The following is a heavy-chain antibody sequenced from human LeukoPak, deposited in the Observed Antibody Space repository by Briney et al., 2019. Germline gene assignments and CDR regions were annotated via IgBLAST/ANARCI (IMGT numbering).Heavy chain of an antibody. D-gene: IGHD3-22*01. J-gene: IGHJ3*02. CDR2: ITSNGGRA. Sequence: PGGYLRLSCAASGFTFSSYVMHWVRQAPGKGLEYVSTITSNGGRAFYATSVKGRFTISRDNSKNTLYLQMGSLRAEDMAVYYCARGGVYYDSSGYYAFDIWGQGTMVTVSS. CDR3: ARGGVYYDSSGYYAFDI. V-gene: IGHV3-64*01. CDR1: GFTFSSYV.